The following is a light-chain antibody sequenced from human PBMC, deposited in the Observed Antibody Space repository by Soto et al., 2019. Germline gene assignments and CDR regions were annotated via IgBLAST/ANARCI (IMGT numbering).Light chain of an antibody. J-gene: IGKJ1*01. CDR1: QSMRSH. Sequence: DIQMTQSPTSLSASVGDSVSITCRASQSMRSHLNWYQQKPGKAPKLLIYAASSLQSGVPSRFSGSGSGTDFTLTIRGLQPEDFATYYCQQSSGSRDWAFGQGTKGDIK. CDR3: QQSSGSRDWA. V-gene: IGKV1-39*01. CDR2: AAS.